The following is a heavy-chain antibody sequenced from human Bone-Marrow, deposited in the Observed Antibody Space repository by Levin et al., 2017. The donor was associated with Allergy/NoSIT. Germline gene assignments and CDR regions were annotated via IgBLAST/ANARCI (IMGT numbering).Heavy chain of an antibody. CDR2: ITSRSGLI. CDR3: ARGVSGSYAMDV. CDR1: GFTFSSYP. Sequence: GGSLRLSCATSGFTFSSYPMTWVRQAPGKGLEWISYITSRSGLIYYADSVKGRFTISRDNAKNSLYLQMNGLRAEDTAVYYCARGVSGSYAMDVWGQGTTVTVSS. J-gene: IGHJ6*02. D-gene: IGHD3-22*01. V-gene: IGHV3-48*01.